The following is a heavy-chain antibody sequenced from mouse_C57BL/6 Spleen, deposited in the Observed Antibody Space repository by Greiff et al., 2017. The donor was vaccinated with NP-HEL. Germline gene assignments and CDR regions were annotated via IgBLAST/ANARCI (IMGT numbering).Heavy chain of an antibody. CDR3: ARDTTVVAPFDY. J-gene: IGHJ2*01. D-gene: IGHD1-1*01. CDR2: IYPRSGNT. Sequence: VQLQESGAELARPGASVKLSCKASGYTFTSYGISWVKQRTGQGLEWIGEIYPRSGNTYYNEKFKGKATLTADKSSSTAYMELRSLTSEDSAVYFCARDTTVVAPFDYWGQGTTLTVSS. CDR1: GYTFTSYG. V-gene: IGHV1-81*01.